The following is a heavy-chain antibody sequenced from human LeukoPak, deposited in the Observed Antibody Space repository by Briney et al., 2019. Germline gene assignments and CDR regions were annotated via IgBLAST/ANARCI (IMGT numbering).Heavy chain of an antibody. Sequence: GGFLRLSGAASGFTYSSYWIHWVRQAPGKGLVWVSRINTDGSSTSYADSVKGRFTIFRDNAKNTLYLQMNSLRAEDTAVYYCARAGGAYCSSTSCFTGFDPWGQGTLVTVSS. CDR1: GFTYSSYW. J-gene: IGHJ5*02. V-gene: IGHV3-74*01. CDR3: ARAGGAYCSSTSCFTGFDP. D-gene: IGHD2-2*01. CDR2: INTDGSST.